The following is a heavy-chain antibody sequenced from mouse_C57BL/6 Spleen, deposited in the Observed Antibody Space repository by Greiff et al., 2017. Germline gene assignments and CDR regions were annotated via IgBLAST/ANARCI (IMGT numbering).Heavy chain of an antibody. CDR2: IHPNGGST. CDR3: ATNWESVSAMDY. J-gene: IGHJ4*01. Sequence: QVQLQQPGAELVKPGASVKLSCKASGYTFTSYWMHWVKQRPGQGLEWIGMIHPNGGSTNYNEKVKSKATLTVDKSSSTAYMQLSSLTSEDSAVYYCATNWESVSAMDYWGQGTSVTVSS. CDR1: GYTFTSYW. D-gene: IGHD4-1*01. V-gene: IGHV1-64*01.